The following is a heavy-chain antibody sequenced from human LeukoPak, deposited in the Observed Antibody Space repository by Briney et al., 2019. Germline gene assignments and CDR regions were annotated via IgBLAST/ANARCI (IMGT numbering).Heavy chain of an antibody. J-gene: IGHJ4*02. V-gene: IGHV3-21*01. CDR1: GFTFSSYS. CDR3: AKGYYDSSGYFGY. CDR2: ISSSSSYI. D-gene: IGHD3-22*01. Sequence: PGGSLRLSCAASGFTFSSYSMNWVRQAPGKGLEWVSSISSSSSYIYYADSVKGRFTISRDNAKNSLYLQMNSLRAEDTAVYYCAKGYYDSSGYFGYWGQGTLVTVSS.